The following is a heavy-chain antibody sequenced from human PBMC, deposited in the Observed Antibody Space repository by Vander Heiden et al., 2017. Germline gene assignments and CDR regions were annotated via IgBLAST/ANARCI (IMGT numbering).Heavy chain of an antibody. J-gene: IGHJ5*02. Sequence: EVQLLESGGGLVQPGGSLRLSCAASGLTFSNYAMSWVRQAPGKGLEWVSAISDSAGTTYYADSVKGRFTITRDNSKNTLYLQVNGLRAEDTAVYYCAKEALLAGRPFDPWGQGTLVTVSS. CDR2: ISDSAGTT. CDR1: GLTFSNYA. D-gene: IGHD2-15*01. V-gene: IGHV3-23*01. CDR3: AKEALLAGRPFDP.